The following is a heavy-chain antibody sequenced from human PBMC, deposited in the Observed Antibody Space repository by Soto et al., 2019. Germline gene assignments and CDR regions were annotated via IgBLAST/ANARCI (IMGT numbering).Heavy chain of an antibody. Sequence: EVQLLESGGGLVQPGGSLRLSCAASGFSFNSFAMSWVRQAPGKGLEWVSAINGDGYSTYYADSVKGRFTVSRDNSNNTHYLQMDSLRAEDTAVYYCAKSSGYYDSRARFDYWGQGSLVTVSS. CDR3: AKSSGYYDSRARFDY. D-gene: IGHD3-22*01. CDR2: INGDGYST. J-gene: IGHJ4*02. V-gene: IGHV3-23*01. CDR1: GFSFNSFA.